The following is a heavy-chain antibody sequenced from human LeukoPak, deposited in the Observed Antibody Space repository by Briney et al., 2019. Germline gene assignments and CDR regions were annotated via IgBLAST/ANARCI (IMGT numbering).Heavy chain of an antibody. CDR1: GFXFSSYE. V-gene: IGHV3-48*03. Sequence: GGSLRLSCAASGFXFSSYEINWVRQAPGKGQEWVSYISSSGSTIYYADSVKGRFTISRDNAKNPLYLLMNSLRAEDTAVYYCARFSSSWLLDYWGQGTLVTVSS. CDR3: ARFSSSWLLDY. J-gene: IGHJ4*02. D-gene: IGHD6-13*01. CDR2: ISSSGSTI.